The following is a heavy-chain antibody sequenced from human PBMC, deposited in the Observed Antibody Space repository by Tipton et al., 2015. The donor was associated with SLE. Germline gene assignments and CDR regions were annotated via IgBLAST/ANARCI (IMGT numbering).Heavy chain of an antibody. CDR1: GGSISSSSYY. CDR2: IYYSGST. D-gene: IGHD3-22*01. Sequence: LRLSCTVSGGSISSSSYYWGWIRQPPGKGLEWIGSIYYSGSTYYNPSLKSRVTISVDTSKNQFSLKLSSVTAADTAVYYCAGARDTMIVVVITNWGQGTLVTVSS. J-gene: IGHJ4*02. CDR3: AGARDTMIVVVITN. V-gene: IGHV4-39*07.